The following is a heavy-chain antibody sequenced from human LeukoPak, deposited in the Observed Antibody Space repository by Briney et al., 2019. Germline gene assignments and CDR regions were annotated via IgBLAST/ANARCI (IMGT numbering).Heavy chain of an antibody. J-gene: IGHJ3*02. CDR2: ISYDGSNK. Sequence: GGSLRLSCAASGFTFSSYGMHWVRQAPGEGLEWVAVISYDGSNKYYADSVKGRFTISRDNSKNTLYLQMNSLRAEDTAVYYCAKKGYCSGGSCPDAFDIWGQGTMVTVSS. CDR1: GFTFSSYG. CDR3: AKKGYCSGGSCPDAFDI. V-gene: IGHV3-30*18. D-gene: IGHD2-15*01.